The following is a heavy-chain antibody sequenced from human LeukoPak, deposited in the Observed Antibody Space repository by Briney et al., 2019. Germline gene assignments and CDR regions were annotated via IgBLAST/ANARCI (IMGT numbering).Heavy chain of an antibody. CDR1: GGSISSGDYY. J-gene: IGHJ4*02. V-gene: IGHV4-30-4*01. CDR3: ARGPRTYYDFWSGYWPSFDY. Sequence: PSQTLSLTCTVSGGSISSGDYYWSWIRQPPGKGLEWIGYIYYSGSTYYNPSLKSRVTISVDMSKNQFSLKLSSVTAADTAVYYCARGPRTYYDFWSGYWPSFDYWGQGTLVTVSS. CDR2: IYYSGST. D-gene: IGHD3-3*01.